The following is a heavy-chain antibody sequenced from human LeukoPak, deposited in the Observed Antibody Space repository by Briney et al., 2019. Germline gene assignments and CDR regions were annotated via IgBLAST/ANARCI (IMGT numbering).Heavy chain of an antibody. D-gene: IGHD6-19*01. V-gene: IGHV1-69*04. CDR3: ARDRDSSGWYSYFDY. CDR2: IIPILGIA. J-gene: IGHJ4*02. CDR1: GGTFSSYA. Sequence: GASVKVSCKASGGTFSSYAISWARQAPGQGLEWMGRIIPILGIANYAQKFQGRVTITADKSTSTAYMELSSLRSEDTAVYYCARDRDSSGWYSYFDYWGQGTLVTVSS.